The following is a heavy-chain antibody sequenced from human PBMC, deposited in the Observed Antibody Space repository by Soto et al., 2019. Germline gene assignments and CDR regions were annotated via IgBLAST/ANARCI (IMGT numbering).Heavy chain of an antibody. V-gene: IGHV3-30-3*01. CDR1: GFTFSSYA. CDR2: ISYDGSNK. D-gene: IGHD5-18*01. J-gene: IGHJ4*02. Sequence: QVQLVESGGGVVQPGRSLRLSCAASGFTFSSYAMHWVRQAPGKGLEWVAVISYDGSNKYYADSVKGRFTISRDNSKNPLYLQMHSLRAEDTAVYYCARVSGLGYSYGSDYWGQGTLVTVSS. CDR3: ARVSGLGYSYGSDY.